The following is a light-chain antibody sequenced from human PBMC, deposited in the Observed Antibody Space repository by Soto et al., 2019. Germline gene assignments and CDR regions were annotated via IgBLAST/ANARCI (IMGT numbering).Light chain of an antibody. CDR3: QQYNNWPPL. Sequence: EIVMTQSPATLSVSPGERATLSCRASQSVTYNLAWYQQKPGQAPRLLIYHASTRATGIPARFSGSGSGIEFTLTISSLQSEDFAVYYCQQYNNWPPLFGQGTRLEIK. V-gene: IGKV3-15*01. CDR1: QSVTYN. J-gene: IGKJ5*01. CDR2: HAS.